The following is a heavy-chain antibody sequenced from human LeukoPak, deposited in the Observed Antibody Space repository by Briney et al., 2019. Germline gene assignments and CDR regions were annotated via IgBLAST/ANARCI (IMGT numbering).Heavy chain of an antibody. CDR2: IYYSGST. V-gene: IGHV4-39*01. J-gene: IGHJ4*02. CDR1: GDSISTSSYY. CDR3: ARSYYYDYRQIDY. Sequence: PSEILSLTCTVSGDSISTSSYYWGWVRPPPRKGLEWLGSIYYSGSTYYNPSLKSRVTISVDTSKNQFSLNLYSVTAAHTAVFYCARSYYYDYRQIDYWGQGTLVTVSS. D-gene: IGHD3-22*01.